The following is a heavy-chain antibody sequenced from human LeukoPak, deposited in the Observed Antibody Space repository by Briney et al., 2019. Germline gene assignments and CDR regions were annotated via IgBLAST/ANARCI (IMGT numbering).Heavy chain of an antibody. CDR2: ISGHNGQS. V-gene: IGHV1-18*01. J-gene: IGHJ4*02. CDR1: GYTFMSYA. Sequence: ASVKLSCKASGYTFMSYAINWVRQAPGQGLEWLGWISGHNGQSKYAQKFQGRVTLTTDSSTGAAYMELRSLRSDDTAIYYCARGRAAADDFDYWGQGTLVTVSS. CDR3: ARGRAAADDFDY. D-gene: IGHD6-13*01.